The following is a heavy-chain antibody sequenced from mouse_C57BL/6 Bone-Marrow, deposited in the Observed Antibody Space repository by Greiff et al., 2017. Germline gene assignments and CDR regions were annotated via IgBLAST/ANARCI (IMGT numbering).Heavy chain of an antibody. Sequence: QVQLQQPGAELVRPGSSVKLSCKASGYTFTSYWMDWVKQRPGQGLEWIGNIYPSDSETHYNQKFKDKATLTVDKSSSTAYMQLSSLTSEDAAVYYCARWSNSFDYWGKGTTLTVSS. CDR1: GYTFTSYW. CDR3: ARWSNSFDY. J-gene: IGHJ2*01. CDR2: IYPSDSET. V-gene: IGHV1-61*01. D-gene: IGHD5-1*01.